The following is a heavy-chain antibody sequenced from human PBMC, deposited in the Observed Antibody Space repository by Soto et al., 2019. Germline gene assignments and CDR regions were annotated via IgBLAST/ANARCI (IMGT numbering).Heavy chain of an antibody. CDR1: GGSISSGGYY. CDR2: IYYSGST. J-gene: IGHJ6*02. V-gene: IGHV4-31*03. CDR3: ARARPYYYYGMDV. Sequence: PSETLSLTCTVSGGSISSGGYYWSWIRQHPGKGLEWIRYIYYSGSTYYNPSLKSRVTISVDTSKNQFSLKLSSVTAADTAVYYCARARPYYYYGMDVWGQGTTVTVSS.